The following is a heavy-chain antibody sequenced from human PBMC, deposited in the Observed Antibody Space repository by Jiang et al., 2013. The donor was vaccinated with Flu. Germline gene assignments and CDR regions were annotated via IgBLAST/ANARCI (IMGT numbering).Heavy chain of an antibody. J-gene: IGHJ4*02. D-gene: IGHD1-1*01. V-gene: IGHV4-4*02. CDR1: GASINSNNY. CDR3: ASKTTATPGSN. CDR2: IYHTGST. Sequence: GPGLVKPSETLSLTCAVSGASINSNNYWSWVRQPPGKGLEWIGEIYHTGSTNYNPSLKSRVTISVDSSKEQFSLKLTSLTAADTAVYYCASKTTATPGSNWGQGTLVTVSS.